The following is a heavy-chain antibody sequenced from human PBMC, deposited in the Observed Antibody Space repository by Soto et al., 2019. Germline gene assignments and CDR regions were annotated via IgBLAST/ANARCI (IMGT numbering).Heavy chain of an antibody. CDR1: GGSINSYY. Sequence: SETLSLTCTVSGGSINSYYWSWIRQPPGKGLEWIGYINYSGSTNYNPSLKSRLTISVDMSKNQFYLKLSSVTATDTAVYYCARWRVAGTGYYFDYWGQGTLVTVSS. CDR2: INYSGST. D-gene: IGHD6-19*01. V-gene: IGHV4-59*01. J-gene: IGHJ4*02. CDR3: ARWRVAGTGYYFDY.